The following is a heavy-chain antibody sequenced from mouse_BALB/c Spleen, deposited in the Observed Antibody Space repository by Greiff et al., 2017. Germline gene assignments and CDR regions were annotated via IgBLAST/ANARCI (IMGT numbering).Heavy chain of an antibody. J-gene: IGHJ2*01. CDR1: GYSFTGYF. CDR3: ARFSDGYYERNYFDY. D-gene: IGHD2-3*01. Sequence: VHVKQSGPELVKPGASVKISCKASGYSFTGYFMNWVMQSHGKSLEWIGRINPYNGDTFYNQKFKGKATLTVDKSSSTAHMELRSLASEDSAVYYCARFSDGYYERNYFDYWGQGTTLTVSS. V-gene: IGHV1-20*02. CDR2: INPYNGDT.